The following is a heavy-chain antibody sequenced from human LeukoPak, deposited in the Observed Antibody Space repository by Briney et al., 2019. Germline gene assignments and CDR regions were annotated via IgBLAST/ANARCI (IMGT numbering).Heavy chain of an antibody. J-gene: IGHJ4*02. Sequence: PGGSLRLSSAASGFTFSSYAMNWVRQAPGKGLEWVPAISGSGRSTYYADSVKGRFTISRDNSKNTLYLQMNSLRTEDTAVYYCAKGAPLWFGELWIDYWGQGILVTVSS. V-gene: IGHV3-23*01. CDR1: GFTFSSYA. CDR3: AKGAPLWFGELWIDY. D-gene: IGHD3-10*01. CDR2: ISGSGRST.